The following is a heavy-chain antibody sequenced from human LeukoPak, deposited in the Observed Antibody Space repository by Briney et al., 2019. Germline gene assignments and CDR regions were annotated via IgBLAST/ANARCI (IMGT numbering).Heavy chain of an antibody. J-gene: IGHJ4*02. CDR1: GGTFSIYA. CDR3: ARVGLGHYYFDY. Sequence: SVRLSSAASGGTFSIYAISWVRRAPGQGREGMGGIIPTFGTANYAQKFQGRVTITADEATRTAYMELSSLRSEDTAVYYCARVGLGHYYFDYWGQGTLVTVSS. CDR2: IIPTFGTA. D-gene: IGHD3/OR15-3a*01. V-gene: IGHV1-69*01.